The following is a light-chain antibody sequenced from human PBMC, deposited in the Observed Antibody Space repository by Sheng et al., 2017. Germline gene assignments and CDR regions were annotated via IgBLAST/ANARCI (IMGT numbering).Light chain of an antibody. CDR3: YSAPGNNRRV. CDR2: KDT. V-gene: IGLV3-27*01. CDR1: VLAKKY. J-gene: IGLJ3*02. Sequence: SYELTQPSSVSVSPGQTARITCSGDVLAKKYSRWFQLKPGQAPVVVIYKDTERPSGISGAILRLQLEGPLVTLTIRPGPEVEDEADYYCYSAPGNNRRVFGGGTKLTVL.